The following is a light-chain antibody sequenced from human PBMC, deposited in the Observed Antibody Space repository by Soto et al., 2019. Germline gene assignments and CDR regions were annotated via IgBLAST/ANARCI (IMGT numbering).Light chain of an antibody. Sequence: QSVLTQPASVSGSPGQSIAISCTGTSSDVGGYNYVSWYQQHPGKTPKLMICDVSNRPSGVSNRFSGSKSGNTASLTISGLQAEDEAEYYCSSYTSSSTYVFGTGTNVTVL. CDR1: SSDVGGYNY. J-gene: IGLJ1*01. V-gene: IGLV2-14*03. CDR2: DVS. CDR3: SSYTSSSTYV.